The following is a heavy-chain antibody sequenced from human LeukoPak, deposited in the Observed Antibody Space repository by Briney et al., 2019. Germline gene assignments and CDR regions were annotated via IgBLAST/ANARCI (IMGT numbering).Heavy chain of an antibody. D-gene: IGHD6-13*01. V-gene: IGHV3-7*01. Sequence: GGSLRLSCGASGFTFRNFWMNWVRQAPGKGLEWVANIKDDGSDKYYVDSVKGRFSISKDNAKNSLYLQMNSLRAEDTAVYYCAREFGSSWSPGGFDYWGQGTLVTVSS. CDR2: IKDDGSDK. J-gene: IGHJ4*02. CDR1: GFTFRNFW. CDR3: AREFGSSWSPGGFDY.